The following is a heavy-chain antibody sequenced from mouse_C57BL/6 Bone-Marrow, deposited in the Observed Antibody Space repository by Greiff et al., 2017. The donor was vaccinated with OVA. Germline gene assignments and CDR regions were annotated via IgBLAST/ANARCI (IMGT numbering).Heavy chain of an antibody. CDR2: ISYSGST. J-gene: IGHJ2*01. CDR1: GYSITSDY. D-gene: IGHD3-2*02. Sequence: EVKVVESGPGLANPSQTLSLTCSVTGYSITSDYWNWIRKFPGNKLEYMGYISYSGSTYYNPSLKSRISITRDTSKNQYYLQLNSVTTEDTATYYCARYILGSSGYVFDYWGQGTTLTVSS. V-gene: IGHV3-8*01. CDR3: ARYILGSSGYVFDY.